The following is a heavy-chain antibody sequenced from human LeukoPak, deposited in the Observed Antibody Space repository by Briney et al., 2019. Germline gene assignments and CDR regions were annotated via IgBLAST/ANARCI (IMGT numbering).Heavy chain of an antibody. J-gene: IGHJ4*02. V-gene: IGHV4-4*07. Sequence: PSETLSLTCTVSGGSFSSYYWSWIRQSAGKGLEWIGRIYTSGSTDYNPSLQSRVTMSVDTSKNQFSLKLSSVTAADTAVYYCARVNPGLRYFGYWGQGTLVTVSS. CDR3: ARVNPGLRYFGY. CDR1: GGSFSSYY. CDR2: IYTSGST. D-gene: IGHD3-9*01.